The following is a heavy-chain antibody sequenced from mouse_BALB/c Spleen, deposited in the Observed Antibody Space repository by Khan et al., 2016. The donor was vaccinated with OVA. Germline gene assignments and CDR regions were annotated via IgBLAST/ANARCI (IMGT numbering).Heavy chain of an antibody. V-gene: IGHV1-76*01. Sequence: QVQLKQSGAELVRPGASVKLSCKTSGYIFTSYWIHWVKQRSGQGLEWIARIYPGTGNTYYNEKFKGKAIVTADKSSSTVYMQLSSLKSEDAAVYCCARYYGNYFDYWGQGTALTVSS. CDR3: ARYYGNYFDY. CDR2: IYPGTGNT. D-gene: IGHD2-1*01. CDR1: GYIFTSYW. J-gene: IGHJ2*01.